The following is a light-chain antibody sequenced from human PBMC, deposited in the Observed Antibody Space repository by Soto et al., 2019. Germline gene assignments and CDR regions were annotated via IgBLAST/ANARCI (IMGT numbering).Light chain of an antibody. CDR2: GTS. J-gene: IGKJ3*01. CDR3: QQYGSSLFT. Sequence: EIVLTQSPGTLSLSPGERATHSCRASQSVSSKYLAWYQQKPGQAPRVLIYGTSIRASGVPERFSGGGSGTDFTLTITRLEPEDFAVYYCQQYGSSLFTFGPGTKVDFK. CDR1: QSVSSKY. V-gene: IGKV3-20*01.